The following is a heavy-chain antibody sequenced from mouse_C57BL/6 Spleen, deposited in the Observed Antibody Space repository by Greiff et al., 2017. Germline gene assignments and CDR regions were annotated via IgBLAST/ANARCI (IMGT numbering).Heavy chain of an antibody. CDR1: GYTFTGYW. V-gene: IGHV1-9*01. Sequence: QVQLQQPGAELMKPGASVKLSCKATGYTFTGYWIEWVKQRPGHGLEWIGEILPGSGSTNYNEKFKGKATFTADTSSNTAYMQLSSLTTEDSAIFYCARGAIYYDSEGAMDYWGQGTSVTVSS. J-gene: IGHJ4*01. D-gene: IGHD2-4*01. CDR3: ARGAIYYDSEGAMDY. CDR2: ILPGSGST.